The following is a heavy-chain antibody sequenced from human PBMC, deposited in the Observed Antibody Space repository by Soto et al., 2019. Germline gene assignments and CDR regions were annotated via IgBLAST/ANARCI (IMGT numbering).Heavy chain of an antibody. Sequence: EVQLLESGGGLVQAGGTLRLSCAASGFTFSRDGMSWVRQAPGKGLEWVSLITDNGGSTYYADSVKGRFTISRDNTKNTLFLQMISLRAEDTAVYYCAKERATTTAFDYWGQGALVTVSS. D-gene: IGHD4-17*01. V-gene: IGHV3-23*01. CDR1: GFTFSRDG. J-gene: IGHJ4*02. CDR3: AKERATTTAFDY. CDR2: ITDNGGST.